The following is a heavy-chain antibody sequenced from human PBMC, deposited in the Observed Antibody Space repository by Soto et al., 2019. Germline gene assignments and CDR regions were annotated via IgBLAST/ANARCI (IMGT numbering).Heavy chain of an antibody. CDR3: AREDPYRYCSSTSCLPQH. D-gene: IGHD2-2*01. Sequence: ASVKVSCKASGYTFTSYAMHWVRQAPGQRLEWMGWINAGNGNTKYSQKFQGRVTITRDTSASTAYMELSSLRSEDTAVYYCAREDPYRYCSSTSCLPQHWGQGTLVTVSS. CDR2: INAGNGNT. J-gene: IGHJ1*01. CDR1: GYTFTSYA. V-gene: IGHV1-3*01.